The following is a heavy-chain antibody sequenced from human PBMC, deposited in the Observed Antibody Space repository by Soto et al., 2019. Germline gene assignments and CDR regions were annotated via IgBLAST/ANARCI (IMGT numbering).Heavy chain of an antibody. V-gene: IGHV3-23*01. CDR2: IKNSGAGT. CDR3: ANSRSGP. Sequence: EVQLLETGGGLVQPGGSLRLSCVASGFTFGNNDMNWIRQAPGKGLEWVATIKNSGAGTYYADSVKGRFTISRDNSKNALYLQMNSLRAEDMAVYYCANSRSGPWGQGTLVTVSS. J-gene: IGHJ5*02. D-gene: IGHD3-10*01. CDR1: GFTFGNND.